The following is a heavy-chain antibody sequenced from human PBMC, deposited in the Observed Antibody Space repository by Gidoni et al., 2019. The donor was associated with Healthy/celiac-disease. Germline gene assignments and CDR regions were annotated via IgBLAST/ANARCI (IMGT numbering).Heavy chain of an antibody. V-gene: IGHV3-30*01. D-gene: IGHD3-3*01. CDR3: ARSYYDFWSGYMILGY. CDR1: GFTFSSYA. CDR2: ISYDGSNK. Sequence: QVQLVESGGGVVQPGRSLRLSCAASGFTFSSYAMHWVRQAPGKVLEWVAVISYDGSNKYYADSVKGRFTISRDNAKNTLYLQMNSLRAEYTAVYYCARSYYDFWSGYMILGYWGQGTLVTVSS. J-gene: IGHJ4*02.